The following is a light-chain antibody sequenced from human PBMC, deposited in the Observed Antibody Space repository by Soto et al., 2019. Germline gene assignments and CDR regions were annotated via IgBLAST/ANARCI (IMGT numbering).Light chain of an antibody. CDR1: QSVSSN. V-gene: IGKV3-15*01. Sequence: EIVMTQSPATLSVSPGERVTLSCSASQSVSSNLAWYQQKPGQAPRLLLYGASTRATGIPARFSGSGSGTEFTLTISSLQSEDFEVYYCQQYNDWPLTLGQGTKVAIK. CDR3: QQYNDWPLT. J-gene: IGKJ1*01. CDR2: GAS.